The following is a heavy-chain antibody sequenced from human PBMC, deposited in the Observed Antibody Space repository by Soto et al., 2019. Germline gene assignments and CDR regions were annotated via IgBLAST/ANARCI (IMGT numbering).Heavy chain of an antibody. J-gene: IGHJ4*02. Sequence: SVKASCKASGGTFSNYIIDWVRQAPGHGLEWMGGILPISDRRKYAQKFQDRLTISADESTSTAYMELSSLTSEDMAVYYCARALRGYSYGYVDWGQGTLVTVSS. CDR3: ARALRGYSYGYVD. D-gene: IGHD5-18*01. CDR2: ILPISDRR. CDR1: GGTFSNYI. V-gene: IGHV1-69*13.